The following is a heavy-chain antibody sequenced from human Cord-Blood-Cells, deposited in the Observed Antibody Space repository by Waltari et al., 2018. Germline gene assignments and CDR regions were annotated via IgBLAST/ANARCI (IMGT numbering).Heavy chain of an antibody. D-gene: IGHD3-22*01. CDR3: ARPNSSGYYDAFDI. CDR1: GYTFTGYY. J-gene: IGHJ3*02. Sequence: QVQLVQSGAEVKKTGASVKVSCKASGYTFTGYYMHWVRQPPGQGLEWMGWINPNSGGTNYAQKFQGRVTMTRDTSISTAYMELSRLRSDDTAVYYCARPNSSGYYDAFDIWGQGTMVTVSS. CDR2: INPNSGGT. V-gene: IGHV1-2*02.